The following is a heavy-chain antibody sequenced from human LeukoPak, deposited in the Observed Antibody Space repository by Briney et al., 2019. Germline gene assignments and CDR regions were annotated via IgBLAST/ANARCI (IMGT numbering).Heavy chain of an antibody. CDR1: GYTFTSYD. J-gene: IGHJ4*02. Sequence: ASVKVSCKASGYTFTSYDINWVRQATGQGLEWMGWMNPNSGNTGYAQKFQGRVTMTRNTSISTAYMELSSLRSEDTAVYYCARGPTVGITFGGVIVTYFDYWGQGTLVTVPS. V-gene: IGHV1-8*01. CDR3: ARGPTVGITFGGVIVTYFDY. D-gene: IGHD3-16*02. CDR2: MNPNSGNT.